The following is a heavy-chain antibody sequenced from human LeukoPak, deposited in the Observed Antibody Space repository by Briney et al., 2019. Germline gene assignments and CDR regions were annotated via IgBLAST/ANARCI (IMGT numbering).Heavy chain of an antibody. J-gene: IGHJ4*02. CDR2: ISSSSSTI. V-gene: IGHV3-48*04. D-gene: IGHD3-22*01. CDR1: GFTFSSYS. Sequence: GGSLRLSCAASGFTFSSYSMNWVRQAPGKGLEWVSYISSSSSTIYYADSVKGRFTISRDNAKNSLYLQMNSLRAEDTAVYYCAKEQADSSGYYDYWGQGTLVTVSS. CDR3: AKEQADSSGYYDY.